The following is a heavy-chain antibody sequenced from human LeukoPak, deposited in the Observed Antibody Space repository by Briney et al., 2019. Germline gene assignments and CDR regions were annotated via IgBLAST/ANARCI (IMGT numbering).Heavy chain of an antibody. CDR3: AKGGIVVVVAATDRYFDY. V-gene: IGHV3-23*01. CDR2: ISGSGGST. J-gene: IGHJ4*02. Sequence: GGSLRLSCAASGFTFSSYAMSWVRQAPGKGLEWVSAISGSGGSTYYADSVKGRFTISRDNSKNTLYLQMNSLRAEDTAVYYCAKGGIVVVVAATDRYFDYWGQGILVTVSS. CDR1: GFTFSSYA. D-gene: IGHD2-15*01.